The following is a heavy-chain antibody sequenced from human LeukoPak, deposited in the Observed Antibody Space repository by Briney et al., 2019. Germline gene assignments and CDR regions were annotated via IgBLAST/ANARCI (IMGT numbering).Heavy chain of an antibody. Sequence: PSETLSLTCAVYGGSFSGYYWSWIRQPPGKGLEWIGEINHSGSTNYNPSLKSRVTISVDTSKNQFSLKLSSVTAAATAVYYCARVYSSSWQRGWFDPWGQGTLVTVSS. V-gene: IGHV4-34*01. CDR2: INHSGST. J-gene: IGHJ5*02. CDR3: ARVYSSSWQRGWFDP. D-gene: IGHD6-13*01. CDR1: GGSFSGYY.